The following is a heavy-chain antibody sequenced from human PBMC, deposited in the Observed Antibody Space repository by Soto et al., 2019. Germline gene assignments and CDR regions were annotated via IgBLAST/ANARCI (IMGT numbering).Heavy chain of an antibody. J-gene: IGHJ6*02. CDR3: ARTVHTARGLMDV. CDR2: IDWVDDK. D-gene: IGHD2-2*02. V-gene: IGHV2-70*01. CDR1: GLSLSTSAMC. Sequence: SGHTLVNPTHTLTLTWTLSGLSLSTSAMCVNWIRQPPGKALERFALIDWVDDKFYSTSLKTRRTISNDTANHHVVLTMTSMDPVDTATYYCARTVHTARGLMDVWGQGTTVTVAS.